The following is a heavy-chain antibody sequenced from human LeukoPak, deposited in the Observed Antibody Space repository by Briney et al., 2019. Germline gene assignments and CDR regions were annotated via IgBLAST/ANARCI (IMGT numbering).Heavy chain of an antibody. CDR2: INYSGST. D-gene: IGHD3-3*01. Sequence: PSQTLSLTCTVSGGSIRSYYWRWIPQPPGKGLEWIGYINYSGSTKYNPSLKSRVTISVDKSKNQFSLKVNSVTAADTAVYYCARASPYNNWSGYWFDPWGQGTLVTVSS. CDR3: ARASPYNNWSGYWFDP. V-gene: IGHV4-59*01. J-gene: IGHJ5*02. CDR1: GGSIRSYY.